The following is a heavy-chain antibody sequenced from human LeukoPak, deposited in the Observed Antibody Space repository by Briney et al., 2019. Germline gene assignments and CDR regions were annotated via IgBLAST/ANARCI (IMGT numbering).Heavy chain of an antibody. CDR3: AREDYGDTYYYYYMDV. J-gene: IGHJ6*03. CDR1: GFTFSSYW. V-gene: IGHV3-7*01. D-gene: IGHD4-17*01. CDR2: IKQDGSEK. Sequence: GGSLRLSCAASGFTFSSYWMSWVRQAPGKRLEWVANIKQDGSEKYYVDSVKGRFTISRDNAKNSLYLQMNSLRAEDTAVYYCAREDYGDTYYYYYMDVWGKGTTVTVSS.